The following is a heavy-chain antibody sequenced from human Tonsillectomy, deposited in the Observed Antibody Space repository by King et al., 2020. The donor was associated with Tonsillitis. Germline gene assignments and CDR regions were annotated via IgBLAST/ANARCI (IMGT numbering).Heavy chain of an antibody. CDR3: ARDLMGATAGFDY. J-gene: IGHJ4*02. CDR1: GFTVSSNY. Sequence: VQLVESGGGLIQPGGSLRLSCAASGFTVSSNYMTWVRQAPGKGLEWVSVIYSGGSTYYADSGKGRFTISRDTSKNTLYLQMNSLRAEDTAVYYCARDLMGATAGFDYWGQGTLVTVSS. D-gene: IGHD1-26*01. V-gene: IGHV3-53*01. CDR2: IYSGGST.